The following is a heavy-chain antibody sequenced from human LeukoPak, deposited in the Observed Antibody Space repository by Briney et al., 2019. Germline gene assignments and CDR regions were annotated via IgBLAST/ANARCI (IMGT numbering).Heavy chain of an antibody. Sequence: GASVKVSCKASGYTFTSYGISWVRQAPGQGLEWMGGIIPIFGTANYAQKFQGRVTITADESTSTAYMELSSLRSEDTAVYYCARGLRWELYYWGQGTLVTVSS. CDR3: ARGLRWELYY. D-gene: IGHD1-26*01. J-gene: IGHJ4*02. CDR2: IIPIFGTA. CDR1: GYTFTSYG. V-gene: IGHV1-69*13.